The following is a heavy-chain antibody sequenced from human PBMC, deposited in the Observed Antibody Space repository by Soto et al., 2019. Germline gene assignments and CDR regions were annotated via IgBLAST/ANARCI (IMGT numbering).Heavy chain of an antibody. CDR1: GFTFSSYA. V-gene: IGHV3-30-3*01. CDR3: AREAPDYNLSPGMDV. D-gene: IGHD4-4*01. J-gene: IGHJ6*02. Sequence: QVQVVESGGGVVQSGRSLRLSCAASGFTFSSYAMHWVRQAPGKGLEWVAVISYDGSNKYYADSVKGRFTISRDNSKNTLYLQMNSLRAEDTAVYYCAREAPDYNLSPGMDVWGQGTTVTVSS. CDR2: ISYDGSNK.